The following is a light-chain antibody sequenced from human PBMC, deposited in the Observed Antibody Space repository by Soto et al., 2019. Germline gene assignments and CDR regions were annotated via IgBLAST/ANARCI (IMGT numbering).Light chain of an antibody. V-gene: IGKV3-11*01. CDR3: QQRSNWPRT. CDR2: DAS. J-gene: IGKJ1*01. CDR1: QSVTRF. Sequence: EIVLTQSPVTLSLSPGERATLSCRASQSVTRFLAWFQKKPGPAPRLLLYDASIRATGIPARFSGSGSGTDFPLTISSLEPEDFAVYYCQQRSNWPRTFGQGTKVHIK.